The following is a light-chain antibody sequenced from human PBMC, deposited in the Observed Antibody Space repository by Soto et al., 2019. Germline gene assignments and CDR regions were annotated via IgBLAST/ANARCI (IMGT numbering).Light chain of an antibody. CDR1: QSISSS. Sequence: DIQMTQSPSSLSASVGVRVTITCRASQSISSSLNWYQQKPGKAPKLLIYAASSLQSGVPSRFGGSGSGTDFTLTISSLQPEDFATYYCRQSYSTPWTFGQGTKVEIK. CDR3: RQSYSTPWT. V-gene: IGKV1-39*01. CDR2: AAS. J-gene: IGKJ1*01.